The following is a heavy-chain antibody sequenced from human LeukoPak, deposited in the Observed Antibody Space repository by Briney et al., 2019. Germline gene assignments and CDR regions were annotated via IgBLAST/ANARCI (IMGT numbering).Heavy chain of an antibody. V-gene: IGHV4-59*08. Sequence: PSETLSLTCTVSGGSISSYYWSWIRQPPGKGLEWIGYIYYSGSTNYNPSLKSRVTISVDTSKNQFSLKLSSVTAADTAVYYCARHSPYSSGWYQSSDYYYGMDVWGQGTTVTVSS. J-gene: IGHJ6*02. D-gene: IGHD6-19*01. CDR1: GGSISSYY. CDR3: ARHSPYSSGWYQSSDYYYGMDV. CDR2: IYYSGST.